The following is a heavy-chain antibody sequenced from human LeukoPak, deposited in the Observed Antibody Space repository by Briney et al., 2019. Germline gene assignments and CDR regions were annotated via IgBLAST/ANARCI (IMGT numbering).Heavy chain of an antibody. J-gene: IGHJ4*02. CDR1: GFTFSSYE. Sequence: PGGSLRLSCAASGFTFSSYEMNWVRQAPGKGLEWVAVIWYDGSNKYYADSVKGRFTISRDNSKNTLYLQMNSLRAEDTAVYYCVRPLSYNSWSYFDYWGQGTLVTVSS. CDR2: IWYDGSNK. V-gene: IGHV3-33*08. D-gene: IGHD6-6*01. CDR3: VRPLSYNSWSYFDY.